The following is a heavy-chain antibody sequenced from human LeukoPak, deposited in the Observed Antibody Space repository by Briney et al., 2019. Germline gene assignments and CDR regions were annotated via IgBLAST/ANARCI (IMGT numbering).Heavy chain of an antibody. Sequence: GGSLRLSCAASGFTFSSYGMHWVRQAPGKGLEWVAVIYSGGSTYYADSVKGRFTISRDNSKNTLYLQMNSLRAEDTAVYYCASQIAYGEGIDYWGQGTLVTVSS. D-gene: IGHD4-17*01. CDR1: GFTFSSYG. V-gene: IGHV3-NL1*01. J-gene: IGHJ4*02. CDR2: IYSGGST. CDR3: ASQIAYGEGIDY.